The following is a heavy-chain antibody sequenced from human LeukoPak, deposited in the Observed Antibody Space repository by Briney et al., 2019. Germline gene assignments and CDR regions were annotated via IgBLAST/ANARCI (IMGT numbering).Heavy chain of an antibody. Sequence: ASVKVSCKASGYTLTGYYMHWVRQAPGQGLEWMGWINPNSGGTNYAQKFQGRVTMTRDTSISTAYMELSRLRSDDTAVYYCASQPLYCSSTSCYFDYWGQGTLVTVSS. V-gene: IGHV1-2*02. CDR3: ASQPLYCSSTSCYFDY. J-gene: IGHJ4*02. D-gene: IGHD2-2*01. CDR2: INPNSGGT. CDR1: GYTLTGYY.